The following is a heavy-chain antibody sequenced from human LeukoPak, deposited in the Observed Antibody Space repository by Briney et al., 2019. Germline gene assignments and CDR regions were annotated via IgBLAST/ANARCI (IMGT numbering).Heavy chain of an antibody. CDR1: GGSISSGGYY. V-gene: IGHV4-31*03. CDR2: IYYSGST. D-gene: IGHD3-10*01. Sequence: SQTLSLTCTVSGGSISSGGYYWSWIRQHPGKGLEWIGYIYYSGSTYYNPSLKSRVTISVDTSKNQFSLKLSSVTAADTAVYYCARENTMVRGVIITDDAFDIWGQGTMVTVPS. CDR3: ARENTMVRGVIITDDAFDI. J-gene: IGHJ3*02.